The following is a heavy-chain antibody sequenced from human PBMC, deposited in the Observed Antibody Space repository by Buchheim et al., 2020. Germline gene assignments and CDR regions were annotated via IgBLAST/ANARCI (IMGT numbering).Heavy chain of an antibody. CDR3: AKDLGREPVWDYYDYYYGMDV. CDR2: ISYDGSNK. D-gene: IGHD1-14*01. V-gene: IGHV3-30*18. Sequence: QVQLVESGGGVVQPGRSLRLSCAASGFTFSSYGMHWVRQAPGKGLEWVAVISYDGSNKYYADSVKGRFTISRDNSKNTLYLQMNSLRAEDTAVYYCAKDLGREPVWDYYDYYYGMDVWGQGTT. CDR1: GFTFSSYG. J-gene: IGHJ6*02.